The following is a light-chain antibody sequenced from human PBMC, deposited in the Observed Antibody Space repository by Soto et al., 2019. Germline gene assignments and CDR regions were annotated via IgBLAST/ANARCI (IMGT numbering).Light chain of an antibody. CDR2: DAS. CDR1: QSVSSY. J-gene: IGKJ3*01. CDR3: QQRSKWPRFT. Sequence: EIVLTQSPATLSLSPGERDTLSCRASQSVSSYLAWYQQKPGQAPRLLIYDASNRATGIPARFSGSGSGTDFTITISSLEPEDFAVYYCQQRSKWPRFTVGPGTKVDIK. V-gene: IGKV3-11*01.